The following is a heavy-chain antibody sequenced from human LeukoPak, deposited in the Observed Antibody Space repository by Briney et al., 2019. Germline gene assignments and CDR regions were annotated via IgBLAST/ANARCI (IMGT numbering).Heavy chain of an antibody. V-gene: IGHV3-66*03. D-gene: IGHD3-10*01. J-gene: IGHJ4*02. CDR1: GFTVSSNS. CDR2: IYSDNT. CDR3: AKDIGSYYDY. Sequence: PGGSLRLSCTVSGFTVSSNSMSWVRQAPGKGLEWVSFIYSDNTHYSDSVKGRFTISRDNSKNTLYLEMNSLRAEDTAVYYCAKDIGSYYDYWGQGILVTVSS.